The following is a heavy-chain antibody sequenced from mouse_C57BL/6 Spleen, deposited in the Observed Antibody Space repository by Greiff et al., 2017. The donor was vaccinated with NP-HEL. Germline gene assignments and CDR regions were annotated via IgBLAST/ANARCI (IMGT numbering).Heavy chain of an antibody. CDR3: ARKIYYDYDARNYFDY. CDR2: INPNNGGT. J-gene: IGHJ2*01. V-gene: IGHV1-26*01. D-gene: IGHD2-4*01. Sequence: VQLQQSGPELVKPGASVKISCKASGYTFTDYYMNWVKQSHGKSLEWIGDINPNNGGTSYNQKFKGKATLTVDKSSSTAYMELRSLTSEDSAVYYCARKIYYDYDARNYFDYWGQGTTLTVSS. CDR1: GYTFTDYY.